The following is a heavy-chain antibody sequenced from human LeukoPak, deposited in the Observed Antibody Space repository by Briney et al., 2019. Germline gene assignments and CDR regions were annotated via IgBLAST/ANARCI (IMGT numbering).Heavy chain of an antibody. J-gene: IGHJ3*02. CDR2: ISSNGGNT. D-gene: IGHD3-16*01. CDR3: ARVGGWDAFDI. V-gene: IGHV3-64*02. CDR1: GFTFSSYA. Sequence: PGGSLRLSCAASGFTFSSYAMHWVRQAPGKGLEYVSAISSNGGNTYYADSVRGRFTISRDNSKNTLYLQLGSLRAEDMAVYYCARVGGWDAFDIWGQGTMVTVSS.